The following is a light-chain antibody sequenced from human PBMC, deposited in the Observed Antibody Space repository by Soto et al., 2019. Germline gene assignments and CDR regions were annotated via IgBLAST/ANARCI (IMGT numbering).Light chain of an antibody. CDR1: QGIAPY. CDR2: ATS. V-gene: IGKV1-27*01. J-gene: IGKJ4*01. CDR3: QKYNSAPLT. Sequence: DVQMTQSPSSLSAFVGDRVTITCRASQGIAPYLAWFQQKPGEVPKLLIYATSTLQSGVPSRFSGSGSGTDFTLTINSLEPEDVGTYDCQKYNSAPLTFGGGTKVEIK.